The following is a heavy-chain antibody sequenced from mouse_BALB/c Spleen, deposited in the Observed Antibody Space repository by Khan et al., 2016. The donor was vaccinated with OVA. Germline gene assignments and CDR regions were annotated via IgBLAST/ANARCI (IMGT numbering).Heavy chain of an antibody. CDR1: GYTFTSYW. D-gene: IGHD2-1*01. CDR3: ARGYFVNYEFVY. Sequence: QVQLKQSGAELVKPGASVKLSCKTSGYTFTSYWIQWVKQRPGQGLGWIGQIFPGTGTTYYNENFKGKATLTVDTSSSTAYMQLSSLTSEDSAVYCCARGYFVNYEFVYWGQGTLVTVSP. CDR2: IFPGTGTT. V-gene: IGHV1S132*01. J-gene: IGHJ3*01.